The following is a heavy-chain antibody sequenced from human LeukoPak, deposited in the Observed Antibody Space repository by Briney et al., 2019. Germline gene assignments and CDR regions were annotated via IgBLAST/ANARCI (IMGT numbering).Heavy chain of an antibody. V-gene: IGHV5-51*01. CDR2: INPGDSDT. CDR1: GYSFTSSW. D-gene: IGHD6-13*01. CDR3: ARQRWTLGSSPYYFDY. Sequence: GESLKISCQASGYSFTSSWIGWARQMPGKGLEWMAIINPGDSDTRYSPSFQGQVTISADKSISTVYLQWGSLKASDTAMYYCARQRWTLGSSPYYFDYWGQGTLVTVSS. J-gene: IGHJ4*02.